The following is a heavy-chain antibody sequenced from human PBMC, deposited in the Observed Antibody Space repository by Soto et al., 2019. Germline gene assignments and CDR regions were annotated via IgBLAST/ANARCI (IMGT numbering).Heavy chain of an antibody. D-gene: IGHD3-16*01. CDR1: GYTFIRYG. Sequence: QVQLVQSAGEVRKPGASVKVSCKASGYTFIRYGITWVRQAPGQGLEWMGWISPYNDYTIYAQKLQGRFTMTTDTSTRTVYLDLRSRKSDYTAVYYCARGGYYDNTWGKLSHYGLDVWGQGTSVTVSS. CDR3: ARGGYYDNTWGKLSHYGLDV. J-gene: IGHJ6*02. CDR2: ISPYNDYT. V-gene: IGHV1-18*01.